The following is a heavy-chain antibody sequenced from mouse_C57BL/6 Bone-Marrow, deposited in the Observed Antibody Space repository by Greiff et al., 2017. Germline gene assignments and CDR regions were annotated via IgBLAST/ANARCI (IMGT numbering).Heavy chain of an antibody. Sequence: EVKLMESGPGLVKPSQSLSLTCSVTGYSITSGYYWNWIRQFPGNKLEWMGYISYDGSNNYNPSLKNRISITRDTSKNQFFLKLNSVTTEDTATYYCAREPTVDFDYWGQGTTLTVAS. J-gene: IGHJ2*01. CDR1: GYSITSGYY. CDR3: AREPTVDFDY. D-gene: IGHD1-1*01. CDR2: ISYDGSN. V-gene: IGHV3-6*01.